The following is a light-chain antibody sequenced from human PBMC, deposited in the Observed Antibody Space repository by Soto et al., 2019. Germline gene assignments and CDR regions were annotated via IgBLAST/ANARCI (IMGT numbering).Light chain of an antibody. CDR2: WAS. V-gene: IGKV4-1*01. CDR3: QQYYSTPWT. Sequence: DIVMTQSPDSLSVSLGYSATINCKSSQSVLYSSNNKNYLTWYQHKPGQPPKLLIYWASTRESGVPDRFSGSGSGTDFTLTISSLQAEDVAVYYCQQYYSTPWTFGQGTKVDNK. CDR1: QSVLYSSNNKNY. J-gene: IGKJ1*01.